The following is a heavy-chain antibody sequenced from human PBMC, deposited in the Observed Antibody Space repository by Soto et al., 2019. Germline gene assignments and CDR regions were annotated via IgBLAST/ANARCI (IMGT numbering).Heavy chain of an antibody. Sequence: SETLSVTCTVSGGSIISGDYYWIWIRQPPGKGLEWIGYIYYSGSTYYNPSLKSRVTISVDTSKNQFSLKLSSVTAADTAVYYCARDRRFYYGSGSQSYYYYGMDVWGQGTTVAVSS. V-gene: IGHV4-30-4*01. J-gene: IGHJ6*02. CDR1: GGSIISGDYY. CDR3: ARDRRFYYGSGSQSYYYYGMDV. CDR2: IYYSGST. D-gene: IGHD3-10*01.